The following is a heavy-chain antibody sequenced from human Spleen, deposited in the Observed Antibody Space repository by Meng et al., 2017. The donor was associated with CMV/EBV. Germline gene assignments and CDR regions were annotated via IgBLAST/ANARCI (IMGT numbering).Heavy chain of an antibody. Sequence: TFRNYAIHWVRQAPGKGMEWVTVISYDGSNKYYADSVKGRFTISRDNSKDTLYLQMNSLRAEDTAVYYCARGGSSIRFLEWLSSLDYWGQGTLVTVSS. CDR1: TFRNYA. V-gene: IGHV3-30*04. CDR3: ARGGSSIRFLEWLSSLDY. CDR2: ISYDGSNK. J-gene: IGHJ4*02. D-gene: IGHD3-3*01.